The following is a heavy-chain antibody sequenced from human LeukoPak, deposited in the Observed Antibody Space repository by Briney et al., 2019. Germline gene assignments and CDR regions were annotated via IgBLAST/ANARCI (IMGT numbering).Heavy chain of an antibody. Sequence: PSGTLSLTCAVSGGSISSSNWWNWVRQTPGKWLEWIGEIYHRGNTHYNPSLKSRVTMSVDTSKNQFSLKLSSVTAADTAVYYCAKSGSYYYYYYYMDVWGKGTTVTVSS. CDR1: GGSISSSNW. CDR2: IYHRGNT. J-gene: IGHJ6*03. CDR3: AKSGSYYYYYYYMDV. D-gene: IGHD1-26*01. V-gene: IGHV4-4*02.